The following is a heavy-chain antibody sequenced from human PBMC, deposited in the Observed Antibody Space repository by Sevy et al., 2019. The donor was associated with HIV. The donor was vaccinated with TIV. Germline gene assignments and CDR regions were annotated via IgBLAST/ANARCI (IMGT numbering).Heavy chain of an antibody. Sequence: ASVKVSCKASGYTFTSYGISWVRQAPGQGLEWMGWISAYNGNTNYAQKLQGRVTMTTDTSTRTAYMELRGLRSDDTAVYYCARDRPFFDYWGQGTLVTVSS. CDR2: ISAYNGNT. V-gene: IGHV1-18*04. J-gene: IGHJ4*02. CDR3: ARDRPFFDY. CDR1: GYTFTSYG.